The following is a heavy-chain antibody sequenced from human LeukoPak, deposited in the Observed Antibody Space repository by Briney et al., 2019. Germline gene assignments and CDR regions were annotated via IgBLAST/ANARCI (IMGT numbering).Heavy chain of an antibody. V-gene: IGHV3-43*01. Sequence: GGSLRLSCAASGFTFDDYTMHWVRQAPGKGLEWVSLISWDGGSTYYADSVKGRFTISRDNSRNSLYLQMNSLRTEDTALYYCAKDIGSFSSSWSPFDYWGQGTLVTVSS. CDR3: AKDIGSFSSSWSPFDY. D-gene: IGHD6-13*01. CDR1: GFTFDDYT. J-gene: IGHJ4*02. CDR2: ISWDGGST.